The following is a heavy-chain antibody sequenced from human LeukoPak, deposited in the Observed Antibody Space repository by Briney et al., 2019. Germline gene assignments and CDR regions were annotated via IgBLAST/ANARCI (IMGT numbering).Heavy chain of an antibody. Sequence: ASVKVSCKASGYTFTTYFMHWVRQAPGQGLEWMGIIYPSGGSTNYAQKFQGRVTMTRDMSTSTAYMELSSLRSEGTAVYYCARDNHITMVRGAYYYMDVWGKGTTVTVSS. CDR1: GYTFTTYF. D-gene: IGHD3-10*01. J-gene: IGHJ6*03. CDR2: IYPSGGST. CDR3: ARDNHITMVRGAYYYMDV. V-gene: IGHV1-46*01.